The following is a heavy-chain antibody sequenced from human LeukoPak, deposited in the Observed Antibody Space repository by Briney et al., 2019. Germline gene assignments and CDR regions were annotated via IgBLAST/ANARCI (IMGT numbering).Heavy chain of an antibody. CDR3: ARERGTVAFYYMDV. Sequence: SETLSLTCTVSGDSIGSGRSYWAWIRQRPGKGLEWIGYIDSSGGTYYNASLKSRLSMSLDTSKSQFSLRLRSVTAADTGVYYCARERGTVAFYYMDVWGTGTTVAVSS. V-gene: IGHV4-31*03. J-gene: IGHJ6*03. D-gene: IGHD4-17*01. CDR2: IDSSGGT. CDR1: GDSIGSGRSY.